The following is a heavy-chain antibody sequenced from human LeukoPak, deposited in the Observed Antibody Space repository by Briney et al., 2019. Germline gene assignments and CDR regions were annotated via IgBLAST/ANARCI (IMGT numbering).Heavy chain of an antibody. V-gene: IGHV3-48*04. J-gene: IGHJ4*02. CDR1: GFTFSSYS. D-gene: IGHD3-10*01. CDR3: ARGGSGSSY. CDR2: ISSSSSTI. Sequence: PGGSLRLSCAASGFTFSSYSMNWVRQAPGKGLEWVSYISSSSSTIHYADSAKGRFTISRDNAKNSLYLQMNSPRAEDTAVYYCARGGSGSSYWGQGTLVTVSS.